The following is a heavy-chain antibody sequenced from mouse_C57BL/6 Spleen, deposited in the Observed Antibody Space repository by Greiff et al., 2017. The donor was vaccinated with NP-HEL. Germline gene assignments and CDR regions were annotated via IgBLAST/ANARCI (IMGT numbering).Heavy chain of an antibody. CDR3: ARHDSFAY. CDR1: GFTFSSYT. Sequence: EVKLEESGGGLVKPGGSLKLSCAASGFTFSSYTMSWVRQTPEKRLEWVATISGGGGNTYYPDSVKGRFTISRDNAKNTLYLQMSSLRSEDTALYYCARHDSFAYWGQGTLVTVSA. CDR2: ISGGGGNT. J-gene: IGHJ3*01. D-gene: IGHD2-4*01. V-gene: IGHV5-9*01.